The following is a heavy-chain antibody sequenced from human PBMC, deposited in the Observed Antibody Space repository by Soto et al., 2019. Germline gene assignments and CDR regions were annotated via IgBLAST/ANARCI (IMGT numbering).Heavy chain of an antibody. D-gene: IGHD6-6*01. Sequence: HPGGSLRLSCAASGFNLSGYAMDWVRQAPGKGLEYVSGISSNGVGTYYANSVQGRFTISRDNSKNTVYLQMGSLRPEDMAVYYFARRARPDFYYMDVWGKGTTVTVSS. CDR3: ARRARPDFYYMDV. CDR2: ISSNGVGT. V-gene: IGHV3-64*01. J-gene: IGHJ6*03. CDR1: GFNLSGYA.